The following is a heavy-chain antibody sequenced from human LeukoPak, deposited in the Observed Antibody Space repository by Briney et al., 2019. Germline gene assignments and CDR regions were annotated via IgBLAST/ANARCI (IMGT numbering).Heavy chain of an antibody. J-gene: IGHJ6*03. D-gene: IGHD4-11*01. V-gene: IGHV4-38-2*01. CDR1: GHSISSGYY. CDR3: ARHRGDNSNPRYYFYYMDV. CDR2: MYHRGST. Sequence: SDTLSLTCSVSGHSISSGYYWGWLRQPPGKGLEWIGTMYHRGSTYYNPSLKSRVTMSGDTSKNHFSLKLSSVIAADAAVYYCARHRGDNSNPRYYFYYMDVWGKGPRSPSP.